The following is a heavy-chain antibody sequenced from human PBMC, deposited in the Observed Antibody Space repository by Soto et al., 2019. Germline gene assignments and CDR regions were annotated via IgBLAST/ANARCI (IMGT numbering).Heavy chain of an antibody. J-gene: IGHJ6*02. V-gene: IGHV4-31*03. CDR2: IYSSGRT. Sequence: QVQLQESGPGLVKPSQTLSLTCSVSGGSISSVGHYWTWIRQQPGKGLEWIGYIYSSGRTDYNPSLKSRVTTSVDRSKNQFSLNLSSVTAADTAIYYCARESGGYDSSNRYGLDVWGQGTTVTVSS. D-gene: IGHD6-25*01. CDR3: ARESGGYDSSNRYGLDV. CDR1: GGSISSVGHY.